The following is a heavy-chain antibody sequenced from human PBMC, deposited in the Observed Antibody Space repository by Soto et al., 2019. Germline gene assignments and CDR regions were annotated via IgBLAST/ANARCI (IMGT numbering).Heavy chain of an antibody. V-gene: IGHV1-69*13. CDR3: ARGVGSGYSYGYSDVYFDY. CDR1: GGTFSSYA. Sequence: SVKVSFKASGGTFSSYAISWVRQAPGQGLEWMGGIIPIFGTANYAQKFQGRVTITADESTSTAYMELSSLRSEDTAVYYCARGVGSGYSYGYSDVYFDYWGQGTLVTVSS. CDR2: IIPIFGTA. D-gene: IGHD5-18*01. J-gene: IGHJ4*02.